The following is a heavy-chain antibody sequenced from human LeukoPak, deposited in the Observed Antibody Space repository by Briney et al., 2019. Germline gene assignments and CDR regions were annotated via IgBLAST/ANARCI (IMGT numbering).Heavy chain of an antibody. Sequence: SVKVSCKASGGTFSSYAISWVRQAPGQGLEWMGGIIPIFGTANYAQKFQGRVTITADESTSTAYMELSSLRSEDTAVYYCARDYGYYYDSSGPYLPWGQGTLVTVSS. CDR2: IIPIFGTA. D-gene: IGHD3-22*01. V-gene: IGHV1-69*01. J-gene: IGHJ5*02. CDR1: GGTFSSYA. CDR3: ARDYGYYYDSSGPYLP.